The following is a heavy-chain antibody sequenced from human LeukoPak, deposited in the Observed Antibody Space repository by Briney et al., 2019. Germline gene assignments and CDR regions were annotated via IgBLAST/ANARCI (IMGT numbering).Heavy chain of an antibody. Sequence: GGSLRLSCAASGFTFNCAMSWVRQAPGKGLEWVSSISGSGGSTYYADSVKGRFTISRDNSKNTLYLQMNSLRAEDTAVYYCAKGQSGTDPRVHFDYWGQGTLVTVSS. D-gene: IGHD1-26*01. CDR3: AKGQSGTDPRVHFDY. CDR1: GFTFNCA. J-gene: IGHJ4*02. CDR2: ISGSGGST. V-gene: IGHV3-23*01.